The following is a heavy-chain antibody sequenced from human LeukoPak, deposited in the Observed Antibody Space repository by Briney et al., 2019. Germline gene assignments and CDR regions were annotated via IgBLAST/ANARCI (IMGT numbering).Heavy chain of an antibody. J-gene: IGHJ4*02. Sequence: GGSLRLSCAASGFPFSRYAMSWVRQAPGKGLEWGSAISGSGGSTHYADSVKGRFTISRDNAKNSLYLQMNSLRAEDTAVYYCARDPKRTYYYGSGSYYELDYWGQGTLVTVSS. CDR3: ARDPKRTYYYGSGSYYELDY. CDR2: ISGSGGST. CDR1: GFPFSRYA. V-gene: IGHV3-23*01. D-gene: IGHD3-10*01.